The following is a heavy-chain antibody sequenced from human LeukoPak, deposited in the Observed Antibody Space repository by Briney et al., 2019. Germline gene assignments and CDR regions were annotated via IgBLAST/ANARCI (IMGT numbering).Heavy chain of an antibody. V-gene: IGHV4-61*02. Sequence: SQTLSLTCTVSGGSISSGSYYWSWIRQPAGKGLEWIGRIYTSGSTNYNPSLKSRVTISVDTSKNQFSLKLSSVTAADTAIYYCATDRSPFYYYFMDVWGKGTTVSVSS. J-gene: IGHJ6*03. CDR1: GGSISSGSYY. CDR3: ATDRSPFYYYFMDV. D-gene: IGHD2-15*01. CDR2: IYTSGST.